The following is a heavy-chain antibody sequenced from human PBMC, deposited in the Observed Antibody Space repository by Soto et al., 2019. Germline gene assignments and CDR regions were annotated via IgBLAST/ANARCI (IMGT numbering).Heavy chain of an antibody. J-gene: IGHJ6*03. D-gene: IGHD2-2*01. Sequence: SETLSLSCAVSSGSISSSNWWSWVRQPPGKGLEWIGEIYHSGSTNYNPSLKSRVTISVDKSKNQFSLKLSSVTAADTALYYCARVYLVVFASMNPVVSYYPYYMDVWGKGTTVTVSS. CDR3: ARVYLVVFASMNPVVSYYPYYMDV. CDR1: SGSISSSNW. V-gene: IGHV4-4*02. CDR2: IYHSGST.